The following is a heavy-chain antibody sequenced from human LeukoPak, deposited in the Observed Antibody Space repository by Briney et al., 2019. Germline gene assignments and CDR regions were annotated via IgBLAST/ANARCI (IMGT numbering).Heavy chain of an antibody. D-gene: IGHD6-19*01. Sequence: SETLSLTCAVYGGSFSGYYWSWIRQPPGKGLEWIGEINHSGSTNYNPSLKSRVTISVDTSKNQFSLKLSSVTAADTAVYYCARSYSSGSPFDYWGQGTLVTVSS. V-gene: IGHV4-34*01. CDR3: ARSYSSGSPFDY. J-gene: IGHJ4*02. CDR1: GGSFSGYY. CDR2: INHSGST.